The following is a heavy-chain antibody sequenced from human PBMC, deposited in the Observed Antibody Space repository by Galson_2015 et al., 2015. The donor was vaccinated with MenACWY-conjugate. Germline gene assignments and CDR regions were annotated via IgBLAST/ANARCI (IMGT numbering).Heavy chain of an antibody. CDR2: IYYSEST. Sequence: ETLSLTCTVSGASISRYYWSWIRQSPGKGLEWLGYIYYSESTNYNPSLRSRLTISVDTSKNQFSLELRSVTAADTAVYYCAKIFGSGSYLRRRSPYSWFDPWGQGTLVTVSS. CDR3: AKIFGSGSYLRRRSPYSWFDP. D-gene: IGHD3-10*01. J-gene: IGHJ5*02. CDR1: GASISRYY. V-gene: IGHV4-59*01.